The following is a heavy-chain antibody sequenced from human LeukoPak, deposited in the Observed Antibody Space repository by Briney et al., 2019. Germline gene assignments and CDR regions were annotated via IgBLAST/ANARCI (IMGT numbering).Heavy chain of an antibody. J-gene: IGHJ4*02. CDR2: ISSSSSTI. CDR3: ARDYYYGSGSYYKLVTADY. CDR1: GFTFSSYS. V-gene: IGHV3-48*01. Sequence: GGSLRLSCAASGFTFSSYSMNWVRQAPGKGLEWVSYISSSSSTIYCADSVKGRFTISRDNAKNSLYLQMNSLRAEDTAVYYCARDYYYGSGSYYKLVTADYWGQGTLVTVSS. D-gene: IGHD3-10*01.